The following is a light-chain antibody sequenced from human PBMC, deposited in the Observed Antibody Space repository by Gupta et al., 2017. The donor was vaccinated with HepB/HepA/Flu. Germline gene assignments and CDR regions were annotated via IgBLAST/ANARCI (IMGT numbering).Light chain of an antibody. V-gene: IGLV3-19*01. CDR2: GKN. CDR1: SLRDYY. Sequence: SSELTQDPAVSVALGQTVRSTCQGDSLRDYYATWYQQKPGQAPVLVIHGKNNRPSGIPDRFSGSSSGNTASLTITGAQAEDEADYYCNSRDSSGDRQVFGGGTKLTVL. CDR3: NSRDSSGDRQV. J-gene: IGLJ3*02.